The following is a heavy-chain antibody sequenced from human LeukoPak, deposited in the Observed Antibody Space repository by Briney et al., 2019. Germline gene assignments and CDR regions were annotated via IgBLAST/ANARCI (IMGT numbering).Heavy chain of an antibody. V-gene: IGHV3-23*01. CDR2: ISVSGNT. D-gene: IGHD6-13*01. Sequence: GGSLRLSCAASGFTLSSYAMSWVRQGPGKGLEWVSAISVSGNTYHADSVKGRFTISRDSSKNTLYLQMNSLRAEDTAVYYCAKDGYSSSWSYYMDVWGKGTTVTVSS. J-gene: IGHJ6*03. CDR3: AKDGYSSSWSYYMDV. CDR1: GFTLSSYA.